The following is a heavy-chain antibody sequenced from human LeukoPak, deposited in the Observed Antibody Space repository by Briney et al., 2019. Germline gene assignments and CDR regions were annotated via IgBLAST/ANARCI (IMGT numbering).Heavy chain of an antibody. CDR3: AAHHGGGYNISDY. J-gene: IGHJ4*02. D-gene: IGHD5-24*01. CDR1: GFTFTSSA. V-gene: IGHV1-58*02. CDR2: IVVGSGNT. Sequence: GTSVKVSCKASGFTFTSSAMQWVRQARGQRLEWIGWIVVGSGNTNYAQKFQERVTITRDTSTSTAYMELSSLRSEDTAVYYCAAHHGGGYNISDYWGQGTLVTVSS.